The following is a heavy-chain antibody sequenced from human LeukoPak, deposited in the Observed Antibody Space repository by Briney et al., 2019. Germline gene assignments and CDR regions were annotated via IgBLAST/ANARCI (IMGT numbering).Heavy chain of an antibody. V-gene: IGHV4-61*01. D-gene: IGHD1-26*01. CDR2: IYYSGST. Sequence: SETLSLTCTVSGGSVRSGSYYWSRIRQPPGKGLEWIGYIYYSGSTNYNPSLKSRVTISVDTSKNQLSLKLSSVTAADTAVYYCARDFPVNSGSYYYYGMDVWGQGTTVTVSS. CDR1: GGSVRSGSYY. CDR3: ARDFPVNSGSYYYYGMDV. J-gene: IGHJ6*02.